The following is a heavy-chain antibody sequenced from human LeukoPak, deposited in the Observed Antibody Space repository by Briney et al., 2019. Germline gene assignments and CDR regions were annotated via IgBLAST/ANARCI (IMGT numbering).Heavy chain of an antibody. D-gene: IGHD4-17*01. CDR1: GFTFSSYA. Sequence: GVSLRLSCAASGFTFSSYAMHWVRQAPGKGLEWVAVISYDGSNKYYADSVKGRFTISRDNSKNTLYLQMNSLRAEDTAVYYCARGGRTTVSYFDYWGQGTLVTVSS. CDR2: ISYDGSNK. CDR3: ARGGRTTVSYFDY. V-gene: IGHV3-30*04. J-gene: IGHJ4*02.